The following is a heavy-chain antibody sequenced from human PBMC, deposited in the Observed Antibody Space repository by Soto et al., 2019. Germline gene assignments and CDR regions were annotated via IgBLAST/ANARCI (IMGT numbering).Heavy chain of an antibody. CDR2: ISGSSSYI. Sequence: GGSLRLSCAASGFTFSSYSMSWVRQAPGKGLEWVSSISGSSSYIYYADSVRGRFSISGDNAKNSLYLQMNSLGAEDTAVYYCARDLEVYGYSNCDYWGQGTLVTVSS. CDR3: ARDLEVYGYSNCDY. J-gene: IGHJ4*02. CDR1: GFTFSSYS. D-gene: IGHD6-13*01. V-gene: IGHV3-21*01.